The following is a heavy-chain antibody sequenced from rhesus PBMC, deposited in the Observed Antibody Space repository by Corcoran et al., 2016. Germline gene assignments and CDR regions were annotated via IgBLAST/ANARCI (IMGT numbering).Heavy chain of an antibody. CDR2: IYCSGQTP. Sequence: QLQLQESGPGLVKPSETLSVTCAVSGGSISSSYWSWIRQAPGQGLEGIGYIYCSGQTPTSNPPLTVRVPLSLDTSKNQLSLKLSSVAAADTAVYYCARIPVTTGYYYGLDSWGQGVVVTVSS. V-gene: IGHV4-169*01. CDR1: GGSISSSY. D-gene: IGHD4-23*01. CDR3: ARIPVTTGYYYGLDS. J-gene: IGHJ6*01.